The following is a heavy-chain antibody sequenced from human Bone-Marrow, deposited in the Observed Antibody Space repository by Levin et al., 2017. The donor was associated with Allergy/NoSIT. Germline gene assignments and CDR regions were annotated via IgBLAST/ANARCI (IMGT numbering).Heavy chain of an antibody. Sequence: SQTLSLTCGVSDYSISSGYHWGWIRQPPGKGLEWIGSIYHSGAAYYNPSLKSRVTISVDTSKNQFSLKLTSVTAADTAVYYCARVFHTMFAVVNPPGYFDYWGQGILVSVSS. V-gene: IGHV4-38-2*01. D-gene: IGHD3-3*01. CDR3: ARVFHTMFAVVNPPGYFDY. CDR2: IYHSGAA. J-gene: IGHJ4*02. CDR1: DYSISSGYH.